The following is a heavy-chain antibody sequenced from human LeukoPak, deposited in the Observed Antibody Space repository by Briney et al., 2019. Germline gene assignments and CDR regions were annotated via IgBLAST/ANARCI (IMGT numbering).Heavy chain of an antibody. V-gene: IGHV4-34*01. Sequence: PSETLSLTCAVYGGSFSGYYWSWIRQPPGKWLEWIGEINHSGSTYYNPSLKSRVTISVDTSKNQFSLKLSSVTAADTAVYYCARKACGGSCYSARGWFDPWGQGTLVTVSS. J-gene: IGHJ5*02. D-gene: IGHD2-15*01. CDR2: INHSGST. CDR1: GGSFSGYY. CDR3: ARKACGGSCYSARGWFDP.